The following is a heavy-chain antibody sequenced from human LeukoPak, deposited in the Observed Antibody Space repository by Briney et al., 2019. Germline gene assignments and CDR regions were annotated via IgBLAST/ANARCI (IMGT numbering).Heavy chain of an antibody. J-gene: IGHJ4*02. D-gene: IGHD4-23*01. CDR2: ISGYNGNT. Sequence: ASVKVSCKASGYTFTNYGISWVRQAPGQGLEWMGWISGYNGNTNYAQKVQGRVTMTRDTSTSTAYMELRSLRSDDTAVYYCARDRGGLRWPRYFFDYWGQGTLVTVSS. V-gene: IGHV1-18*01. CDR3: ARDRGGLRWPRYFFDY. CDR1: GYTFTNYG.